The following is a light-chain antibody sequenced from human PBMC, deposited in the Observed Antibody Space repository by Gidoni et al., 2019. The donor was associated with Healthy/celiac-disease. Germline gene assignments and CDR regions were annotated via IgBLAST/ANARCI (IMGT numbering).Light chain of an antibody. V-gene: IGKV3-11*01. CDR1: QRVSSY. Sequence: EIVLTQSPATLSLSPGERATLTCRASQRVSSYLAWDQQKPGQAPRLLIYDASNRATGIPARFSGSGAGTDFTLTISSLEPEDFAVYYCQQRSNWPYTFGQGTKLEIK. CDR3: QQRSNWPYT. J-gene: IGKJ2*01. CDR2: DAS.